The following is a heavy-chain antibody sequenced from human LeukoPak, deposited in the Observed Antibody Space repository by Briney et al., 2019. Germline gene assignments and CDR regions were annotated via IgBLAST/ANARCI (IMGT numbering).Heavy chain of an antibody. CDR2: IIPILGIA. V-gene: IGHV1-69*04. Sequence: ASVKVSCKASGGTFSSYAISWVRQAPGQGLEWMGRIIPILGIANYAQKFQGRVTITADKSTSTAYMELSSLRSEDTAVYYCARGPLIAVAGTFDYWGQGTLVTVSS. J-gene: IGHJ4*02. CDR1: GGTFSSYA. CDR3: ARGPLIAVAGTFDY. D-gene: IGHD6-19*01.